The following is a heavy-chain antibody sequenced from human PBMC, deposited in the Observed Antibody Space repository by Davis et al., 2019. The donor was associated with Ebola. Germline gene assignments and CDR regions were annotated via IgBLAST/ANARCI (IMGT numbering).Heavy chain of an antibody. CDR3: ARIYSSITFDY. CDR2: IYYSGST. CDR1: GGSISSGGYY. D-gene: IGHD6-13*01. V-gene: IGHV4-31*03. J-gene: IGHJ4*02. Sequence: PSETLSLTCTVSGGSISSGGYYWSWIRQHPGKGLEWIGYIYYSGSTYYNPSLKSRVTISVDTSKNQFSLKLSSVTAADTAVYYCARIYSSITFDYWGQGTLVTVSS.